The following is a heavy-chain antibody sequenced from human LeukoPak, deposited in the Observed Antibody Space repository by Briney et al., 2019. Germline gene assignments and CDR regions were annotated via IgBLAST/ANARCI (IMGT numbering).Heavy chain of an antibody. J-gene: IGHJ5*02. Sequence: SETLSLTCAVYGGSFSGYYWSWIRQPPGKGLEWIGEINHSGSTNYNPSLKSRVTISVDKSKNQFSLKLSSVTAADTAVYYCAKYYNSPFDPWGQGTLVTVSS. CDR2: INHSGST. V-gene: IGHV4-34*01. CDR1: GGSFSGYY. CDR3: AKYYNSPFDP. D-gene: IGHD3-3*01.